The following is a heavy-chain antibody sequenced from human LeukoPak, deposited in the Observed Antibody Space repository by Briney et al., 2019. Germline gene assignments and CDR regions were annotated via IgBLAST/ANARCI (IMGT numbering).Heavy chain of an antibody. CDR3: AKDAGGGYDSFDY. V-gene: IGHV3-23*01. CDR1: GFTFSSHA. J-gene: IGHJ4*02. CDR2: ISGSGSST. D-gene: IGHD5-12*01. Sequence: PGGSLRLSCAASGFTFSSHAMSWVRQAPGKGLEWVSAISGSGSSTYYADSVKGRFTISRDNSKNTVYLQMNSLRAEDTAVYYCAKDAGGGYDSFDYWGQGTLVTVSS.